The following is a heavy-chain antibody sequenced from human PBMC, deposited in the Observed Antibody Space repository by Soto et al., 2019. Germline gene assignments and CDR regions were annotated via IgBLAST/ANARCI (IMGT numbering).Heavy chain of an antibody. CDR3: AKDRSFLDCSSTSCYPGISIWFDP. Sequence: PGGSLRLSCAASGFTFSSYAMSWVRQAPGKGLEWVSAISGSGGSTYYADSVKGRFTISRDNSKNTLYLQMNSLRAEDTAVCYCAKDRSFLDCSSTSCYPGISIWFDPWGQGTLVTVSS. J-gene: IGHJ5*02. CDR2: ISGSGGST. CDR1: GFTFSSYA. D-gene: IGHD2-2*01. V-gene: IGHV3-23*01.